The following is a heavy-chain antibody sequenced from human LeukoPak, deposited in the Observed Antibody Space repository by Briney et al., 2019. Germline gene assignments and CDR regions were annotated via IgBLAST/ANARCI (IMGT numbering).Heavy chain of an antibody. CDR3: ARDRVGSGYYFDS. CDR1: GFTFSTYS. Sequence: GGSLRLSCAASGFTFSTYSMNWVRQAPGKGLEWVSYISGSHTYIYYADSVKGRFTISRDNGKNSLYLQMNSLRAGDTAVYYCARDRVGSGYYFDSWGQGTLVTVSS. D-gene: IGHD3-22*01. J-gene: IGHJ4*02. CDR2: ISGSHTYI. V-gene: IGHV3-21*05.